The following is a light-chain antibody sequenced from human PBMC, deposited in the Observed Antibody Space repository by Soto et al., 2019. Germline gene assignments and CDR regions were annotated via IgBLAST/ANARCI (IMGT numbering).Light chain of an antibody. V-gene: IGKV4-1*01. Sequence: DIVMTQSPDSLAVSLGERATINCKSSQSVLYSSNNKNYLAWYQQKPGQPPKLLIYWASTRESGVPDRFSGSGSETDVTLTVSSLQAEDVAVYYCQQYYSIPRTFGQGTKVEVK. CDR2: WAS. CDR3: QQYYSIPRT. J-gene: IGKJ1*01. CDR1: QSVLYSSNNKNY.